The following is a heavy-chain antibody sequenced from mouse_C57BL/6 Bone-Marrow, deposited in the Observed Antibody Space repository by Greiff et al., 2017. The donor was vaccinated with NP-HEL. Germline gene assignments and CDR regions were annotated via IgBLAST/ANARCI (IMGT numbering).Heavy chain of an antibody. CDR1: GYTFTSYW. CDR3: ARRGWLEAGFAY. J-gene: IGHJ3*01. Sequence: VQLQQPGAELVRPGTSVKLSCKASGYTFTSYWMRWVKQRPGQGLEWIGVIDPSDGYTNYNQKFKGKATLTVDTSSSTAYMQLSSLTSEDSASDDCARRGWLEAGFAYWGQGTLVTVSA. V-gene: IGHV1-59*01. CDR2: IDPSDGYT. D-gene: IGHD2-2*01.